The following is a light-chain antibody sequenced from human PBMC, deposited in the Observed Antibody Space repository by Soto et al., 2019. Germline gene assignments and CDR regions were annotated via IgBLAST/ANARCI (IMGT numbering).Light chain of an antibody. CDR3: KQYNNWYA. Sequence: EIVMTQSPATLSVSPGERATLSCRASQRVSSNLAWYQQKPGQPPRLLIYEISIRATGVPTRFSGSGSGTQFTLTISRLQSEDFVVYYCKQYNNWYAFGQGTKLEIK. CDR2: EIS. J-gene: IGKJ2*01. CDR1: QRVSSN. V-gene: IGKV3-15*01.